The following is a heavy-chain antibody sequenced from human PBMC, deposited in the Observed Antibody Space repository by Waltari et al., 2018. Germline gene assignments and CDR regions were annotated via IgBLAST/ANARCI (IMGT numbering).Heavy chain of an antibody. V-gene: IGHV4-59*01. J-gene: IGHJ6*03. CDR2: IYYSGST. CDR3: ASSRYYYYMDV. Sequence: QVQLQESGPGLVKPSETLSLTCTVSGGSISSYYWSWIRQPPGKGLEWIGYIYYSGSTNYNPSLKSRVSISVDTSKNQFSLKLSSVTAADTAVYYCASSRYYYYMDVWGKGTTVTVSS. CDR1: GGSISSYY.